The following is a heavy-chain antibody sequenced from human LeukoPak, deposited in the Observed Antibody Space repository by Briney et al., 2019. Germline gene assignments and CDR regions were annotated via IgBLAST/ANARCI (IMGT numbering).Heavy chain of an antibody. J-gene: IGHJ4*02. CDR1: SGSISSSNW. V-gene: IGHV4-4*02. CDR3: AGDNYGSGSYGN. CDR2: IYHSGST. Sequence: SETLSLTCAVSSGSISSSNWWSWVRQPPGKGLEWIGEIYHSGSTNYNPSLKSRVTISVDKSKNQFSLKLSSVTAADTAVYYCAGDNYGSGSYGNWGQGTLVTVSS. D-gene: IGHD3-10*01.